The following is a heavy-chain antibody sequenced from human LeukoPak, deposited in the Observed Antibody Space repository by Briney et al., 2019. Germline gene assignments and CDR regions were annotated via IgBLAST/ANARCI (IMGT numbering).Heavy chain of an antibody. D-gene: IGHD1-26*01. V-gene: IGHV1-18*01. Sequence: ASVKVSCKTSGYTLFTSGISWVRQAPGQGPEWMGWISVYNGNTNYVQKLQGRVTMTTDTSAGTAYMELRDLRSDDTAVYYCARDRGGTYFLDYWGQGTLVTVSS. CDR3: ARDRGGTYFLDY. CDR1: GYTLFTSG. CDR2: ISVYNGNT. J-gene: IGHJ4*02.